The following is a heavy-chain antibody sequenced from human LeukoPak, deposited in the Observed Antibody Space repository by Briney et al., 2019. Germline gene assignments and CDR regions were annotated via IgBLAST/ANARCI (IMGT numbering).Heavy chain of an antibody. V-gene: IGHV4-30-4*08. J-gene: IGHJ4*02. D-gene: IGHD3-22*01. CDR2: IYYSGST. CDR3: ARVVEEVVVIDY. Sequence: PSETLSLTCTVSGGSISSGDYYWSWIRQPPGKGLEWIGYIYYSGSTYYNPSLKSRVTISVDTSKNQFSLRLSSVTAADTAVYYCARVVEEVVVIDYWGQGTLVTVSS. CDR1: GGSISSGDYY.